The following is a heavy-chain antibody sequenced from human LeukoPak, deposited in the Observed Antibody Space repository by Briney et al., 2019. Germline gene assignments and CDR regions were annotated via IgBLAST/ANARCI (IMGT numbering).Heavy chain of an antibody. Sequence: SETLSLTCTVSGGTISSYYWSWFRQPPGKGLEWIGYIYYSGSTNYNPSLKSRLTISVDTSRNQFSLKLSSVTAADRAVYYCVRGLPGYSGGDDAFDIWGPGTMVTVSS. D-gene: IGHD2-21*01. CDR3: VRGLPGYSGGDDAFDI. V-gene: IGHV4-59*01. J-gene: IGHJ3*02. CDR2: IYYSGST. CDR1: GGTISSYY.